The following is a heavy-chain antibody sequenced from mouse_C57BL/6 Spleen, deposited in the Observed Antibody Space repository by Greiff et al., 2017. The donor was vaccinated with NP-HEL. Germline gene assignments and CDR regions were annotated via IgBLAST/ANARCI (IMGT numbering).Heavy chain of an antibody. Sequence: QVQLQQSGAELARPGASVKMSCKASGYTFTSYTMHWVQQRPGQGLEWIGYINPSSGYTKYNQKFKDKATLTADKSSSTAYMQLSSLTSEDSAVYYCAREDDYDDGWFAYWGQGTLVTVSA. V-gene: IGHV1-4*01. D-gene: IGHD2-4*01. CDR2: INPSSGYT. CDR3: AREDDYDDGWFAY. CDR1: GYTFTSYT. J-gene: IGHJ3*01.